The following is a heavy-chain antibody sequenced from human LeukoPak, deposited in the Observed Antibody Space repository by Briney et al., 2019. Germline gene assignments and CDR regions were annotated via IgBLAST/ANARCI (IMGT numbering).Heavy chain of an antibody. Sequence: GGSLRLSCAASGFTFSSNYMSWVRQAPGKGLEWVSVIYSGGSTYYADSVKGRFTISRDNSKNTLYLQMNSLRAEDTAVYYCARDYYDSSGYYYPGDYWGQGTLVTVSS. V-gene: IGHV3-66*01. CDR1: GFTFSSNY. J-gene: IGHJ4*02. D-gene: IGHD3-22*01. CDR3: ARDYYDSSGYYYPGDY. CDR2: IYSGGST.